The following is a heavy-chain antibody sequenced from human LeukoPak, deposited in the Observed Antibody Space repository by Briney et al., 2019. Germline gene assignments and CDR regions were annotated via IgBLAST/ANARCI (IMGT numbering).Heavy chain of an antibody. D-gene: IGHD3-22*01. CDR1: GFTFSSYA. Sequence: GGSLRLSCAASGFTFSSYAMSWVRQAPGKGLEWVSAISGSGGSTYYADSVKGRFTISRDNSKNTLYLQMNSLRAEDTAVYYCAKFSGVEWLLPIGRGAFDIWGQGTMVTVXX. J-gene: IGHJ3*02. CDR3: AKFSGVEWLLPIGRGAFDI. CDR2: ISGSGGST. V-gene: IGHV3-23*01.